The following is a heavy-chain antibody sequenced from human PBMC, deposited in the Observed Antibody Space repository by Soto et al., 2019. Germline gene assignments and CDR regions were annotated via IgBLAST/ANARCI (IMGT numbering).Heavy chain of an antibody. Sequence: QVQLVQSGAEVKKPGASVRVSCQTSAYTFTNYAVSWVRQAPGQGLEWMGWFSGDNGNTIYAQKFQGRVTMTTDTSTRKAYMELRSLRSDDTAVYYCATGLLGYCSGGSCYSDSWGQGTLVTVSS. CDR1: AYTFTNYA. CDR3: ATGLLGYCSGGSCYSDS. CDR2: FSGDNGNT. V-gene: IGHV1-18*01. D-gene: IGHD2-15*01. J-gene: IGHJ4*02.